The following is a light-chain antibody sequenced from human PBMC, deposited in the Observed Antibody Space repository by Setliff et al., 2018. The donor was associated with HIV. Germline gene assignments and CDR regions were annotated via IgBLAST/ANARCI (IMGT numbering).Light chain of an antibody. CDR1: SSDVGSYNL. Sequence: SVLTQPASVSGSPGQSITISCTGTSSDVGSYNLVSWYQQHPGKAPKLMIYEVNKRPSGVSYRFSGSKSGNTASLTISGLQAEDEADYYCCSYAGSSTYVFGTGTKVTVL. V-gene: IGLV2-23*02. J-gene: IGLJ1*01. CDR3: CSYAGSSTYV. CDR2: EVN.